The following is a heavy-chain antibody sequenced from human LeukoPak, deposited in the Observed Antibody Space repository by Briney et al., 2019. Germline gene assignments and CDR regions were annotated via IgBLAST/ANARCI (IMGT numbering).Heavy chain of an antibody. D-gene: IGHD4-17*01. Sequence: GGSLRLSCAASGFTFDDYAMHWVRQAPGKGLEWVSLISGDGTRTYYADSVKGRFTISRGNSKNSLYLQMNSLRTADTALYYCAKVPDYGDFIFDYWGQGTLVTVSS. CDR2: ISGDGTRT. V-gene: IGHV3-43*02. CDR1: GFTFDDYA. CDR3: AKVPDYGDFIFDY. J-gene: IGHJ4*02.